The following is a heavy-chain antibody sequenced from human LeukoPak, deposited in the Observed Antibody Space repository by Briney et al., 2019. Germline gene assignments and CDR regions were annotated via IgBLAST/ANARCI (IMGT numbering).Heavy chain of an antibody. CDR2: ISWDGGST. J-gene: IGHJ5*02. D-gene: IGHD3-10*01. Sequence: GGPLRLSCAASGFTFDDYTMHWVRQAPGKGLEWVSLISWDGGSTYYADSVKGRFTISRDNSKNSLYLQMNSLRTEDTALYYCAKGNYGSGSWGNWFDPWGQGTLVTVSS. CDR1: GFTFDDYT. CDR3: AKGNYGSGSWGNWFDP. V-gene: IGHV3-43*01.